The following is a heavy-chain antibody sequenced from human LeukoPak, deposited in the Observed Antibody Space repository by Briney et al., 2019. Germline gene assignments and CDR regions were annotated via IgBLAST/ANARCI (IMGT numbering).Heavy chain of an antibody. J-gene: IGHJ4*02. D-gene: IGHD2-2*01. CDR2: IYHSGNT. Sequence: SQTLSLTCSVSAGSINTGDYYWSWIRQHPGKGLEWVGYIYHSGNTYYNPSLRSRLTISVDTSKNQFSLKLSSVTAADTAVYYCARETFHCTTTICYPYYFDFCGQGILVTVSS. V-gene: IGHV4-31*03. CDR1: AGSINTGDYY. CDR3: ARETFHCTTTICYPYYFDF.